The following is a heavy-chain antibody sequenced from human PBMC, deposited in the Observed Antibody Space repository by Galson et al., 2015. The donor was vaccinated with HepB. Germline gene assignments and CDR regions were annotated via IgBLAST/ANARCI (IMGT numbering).Heavy chain of an antibody. CDR2: INHSGST. CDR1: GGSFSGYY. Sequence: ETLSLTCAVYGGSFSGYYWSWIRQPPGKGLEWIGEINHSGSTNYNPSLKSRVTISVDTSKNQFSLKLSSVTAADTAVYYCARGSFSNPLLSKPPGQNDRTQVVSWFDPWGQGTLVTVSS. CDR3: ARGSFSNPLLSKPPGQNDRTQVVSWFDP. V-gene: IGHV4-34*01. J-gene: IGHJ5*02. D-gene: IGHD2/OR15-2a*01.